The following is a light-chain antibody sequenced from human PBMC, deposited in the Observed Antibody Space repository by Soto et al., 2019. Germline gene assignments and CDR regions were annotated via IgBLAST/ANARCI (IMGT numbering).Light chain of an antibody. Sequence: DIVITQSPVSLPVTLVHPASISCRSSQSLVFRDGNTYLNWFQQRPGQSPRRLIYQVSNRDSGVPDRFSGSGSGTDFTLKISSVEAEDVAVYYCVQGTQWPGTFGGGTKVDIK. CDR1: QSLVFRDGNTY. CDR2: QVS. V-gene: IGKV2-30*01. J-gene: IGKJ4*01. CDR3: VQGTQWPGT.